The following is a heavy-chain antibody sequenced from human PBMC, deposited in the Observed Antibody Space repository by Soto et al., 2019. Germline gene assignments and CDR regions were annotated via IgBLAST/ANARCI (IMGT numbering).Heavy chain of an antibody. CDR3: AKDVPWFDP. J-gene: IGHJ5*02. Sequence: QVQLVESGGGVVQPGRSLRLSCAASGFTFSSYGMHWVRQAPGKGLEWVAVISYDGSNKDYADSVKGRFTISRDNSKNTLYLQMNSLRAEDTAVYYCAKDVPWFDPWGQGTLVTVSS. CDR2: ISYDGSNK. D-gene: IGHD6-6*01. V-gene: IGHV3-30*18. CDR1: GFTFSSYG.